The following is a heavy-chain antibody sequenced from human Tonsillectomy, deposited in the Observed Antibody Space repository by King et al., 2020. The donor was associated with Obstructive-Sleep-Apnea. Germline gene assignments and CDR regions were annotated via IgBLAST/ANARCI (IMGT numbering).Heavy chain of an antibody. V-gene: IGHV1-69*01. CDR1: GGTCSSYA. CDR2: IIPIFGRA. CDR3: AKRVALGMDV. J-gene: IGHJ6*02. D-gene: IGHD5-12*01. Sequence: VQLVESGAEVKKPGSSVKVSCKASGGTCSSYAISWVRQAPGQGLEWMGGIIPIFGRANYAQKFQGRVTSNADESTSTAYMELSSLRSEDTAVYYCAKRVALGMDVWGQGTTVTVSS.